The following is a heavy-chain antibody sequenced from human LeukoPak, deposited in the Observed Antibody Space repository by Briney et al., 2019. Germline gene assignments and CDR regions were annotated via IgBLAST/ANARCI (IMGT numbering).Heavy chain of an antibody. J-gene: IGHJ3*02. V-gene: IGHV3-48*03. Sequence: GGSLRLSCAASGFTFSSYEMNWVRQAPGKGLEWVSYISSSGSTIHNADSVKGRFTISRDNAKNSLYLQMNSLRAEDTAVYYCARPFDAFDIWGQGTMVTVSS. CDR1: GFTFSSYE. CDR2: ISSSGSTI. CDR3: ARPFDAFDI.